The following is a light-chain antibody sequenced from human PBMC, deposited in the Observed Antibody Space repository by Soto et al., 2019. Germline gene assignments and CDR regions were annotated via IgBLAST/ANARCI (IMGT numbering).Light chain of an antibody. J-gene: IGLJ2*01. CDR2: YDS. CDR1: NIGSKS. V-gene: IGLV3-21*04. Sequence: SYELTQPPSVSVAPGKTARITCGGNNIGSKSVHWYQQKPGQAPVLVIYYDSDRPSGIPERFSGSNSGNTATLTISRVEAGDEADYYCQVLYSSSAVVFGGGTKVTVL. CDR3: QVLYSSSAVV.